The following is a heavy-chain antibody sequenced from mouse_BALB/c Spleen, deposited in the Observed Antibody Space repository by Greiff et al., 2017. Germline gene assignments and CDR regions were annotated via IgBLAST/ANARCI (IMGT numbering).Heavy chain of an antibody. CDR2: INPYNDGT. CDR1: GYTFTSYV. J-gene: IGHJ3*01. V-gene: IGHV1-14*01. Sequence: EVQVVESGPELVKPGASVKMSCKASGYTFTSYVMHWVKQKPGQGLEWIGYINPYNDGTKYNEKFKGKATLTSDKSSSTAYMELSSLTSEDSAVYYCARGDYGLWFAYWGQGTLVTVSA. D-gene: IGHD2-4*01. CDR3: ARGDYGLWFAY.